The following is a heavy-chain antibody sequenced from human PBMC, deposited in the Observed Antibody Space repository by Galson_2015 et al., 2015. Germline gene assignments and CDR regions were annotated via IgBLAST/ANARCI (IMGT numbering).Heavy chain of an antibody. CDR1: GFTFSSYW. CDR2: INSDGSST. V-gene: IGHV3-74*01. CDR3: AREGDYGDYGFDY. J-gene: IGHJ4*02. Sequence: SLRLSCAASGFTFSSYWMHWVRHAPGKGLVWVSRINSDGSSTSYADSVKGRFTISRDNAKNTLYLQMNSLRAEDTAVYYCAREGDYGDYGFDYWGQGTLVTVSS. D-gene: IGHD4-17*01.